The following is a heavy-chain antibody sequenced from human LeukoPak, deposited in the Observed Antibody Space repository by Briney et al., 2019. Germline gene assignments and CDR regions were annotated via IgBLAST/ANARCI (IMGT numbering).Heavy chain of an antibody. Sequence: GGSLRLSSAASGFTFSSYWMHWVRQAPGKGLVWVSRINSDGSSTSYADSVKGRFTISRDNAKNTRYLQMNGLRAEDTAVYYCARVKAVAGPIDYWGQGTLVTVSS. D-gene: IGHD6-19*01. CDR3: ARVKAVAGPIDY. CDR1: GFTFSSYW. V-gene: IGHV3-74*01. J-gene: IGHJ4*02. CDR2: INSDGSST.